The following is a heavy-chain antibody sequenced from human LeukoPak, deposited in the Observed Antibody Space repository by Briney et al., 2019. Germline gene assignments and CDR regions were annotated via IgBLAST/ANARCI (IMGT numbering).Heavy chain of an antibody. Sequence: ASVKVSCKASGYTFTSYGISWVRQAPGQGLEWMGWISTYNGDTNYAQKLQGRVTMTTDTSTSTAYMELRSLRSDDTAVYYCARGSSYGFSMGYWGQGTLVTVSS. CDR2: ISTYNGDT. CDR1: GYTFTSYG. V-gene: IGHV1-18*01. D-gene: IGHD3-16*01. J-gene: IGHJ4*02. CDR3: ARGSSYGFSMGY.